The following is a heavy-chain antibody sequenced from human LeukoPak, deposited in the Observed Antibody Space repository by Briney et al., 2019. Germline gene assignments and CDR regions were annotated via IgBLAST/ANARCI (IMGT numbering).Heavy chain of an antibody. V-gene: IGHV4-61*01. D-gene: IGHD1-1*01. CDR1: GGSVSGGNYY. CDR2: IHYSGST. Sequence: SETLSLTCTVSGGSVSGGNYYCSWIRQSPGKGLEWIGYIHYSGSTVYNPSLESRVTMSIDTSKNQFSLNLSSVTAADTAVYYCARTGSTGGYWGQGTLVTVSS. CDR3: ARTGSTGGY. J-gene: IGHJ4*02.